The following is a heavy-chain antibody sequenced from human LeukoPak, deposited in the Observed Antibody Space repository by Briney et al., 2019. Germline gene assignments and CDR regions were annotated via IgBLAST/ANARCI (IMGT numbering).Heavy chain of an antibody. J-gene: IGHJ4*02. CDR3: ARDYSHSSSWFYFDY. V-gene: IGHV3-30-3*01. CDR2: ISYDGSNK. Sequence: GRSLRLSCAASGFTFSSYAMHWVRQTPGKGLEWVAVISYDGSNKYYADSVKGRFTISRDNSKNTLYLQMNSLRAEDTAVYYCARDYSHSSSWFYFDYWGQGTLVTVSS. D-gene: IGHD6-13*01. CDR1: GFTFSSYA.